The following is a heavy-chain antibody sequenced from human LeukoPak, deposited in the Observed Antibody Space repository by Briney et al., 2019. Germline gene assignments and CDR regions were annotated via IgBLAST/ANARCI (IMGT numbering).Heavy chain of an antibody. V-gene: IGHV3-7*01. CDR2: IKQDGSEK. CDR3: AREMATIWHWFDP. CDR1: GFTFSSYW. J-gene: IGHJ5*02. Sequence: GGSLRLSCAASGFTFSSYWMSWARQAPGKGLEWVANIKQDGSEKYYVDSVKGRFTISRDNAKNSLYLQMNSLRAEDTAVYYCAREMATIWHWFDPWGQGTLVTVSS. D-gene: IGHD5-24*01.